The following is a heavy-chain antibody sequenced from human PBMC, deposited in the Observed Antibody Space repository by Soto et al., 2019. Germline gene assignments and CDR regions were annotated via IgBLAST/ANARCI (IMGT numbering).Heavy chain of an antibody. CDR1: GFTFDDYS. CDR2: ISWNSGSI. V-gene: IGHV3-9*01. D-gene: IGHD3-3*01. CDR3: AQGDSDDFWSTHDY. Sequence: SLRLSCAASGFTFDDYSMHWVRQAPGKGLEWVSGISWNSGSIGYADSVKGRFTISRDNAKNSLYLQMNSLRAEDTALYYCAQGDSDDFWSTHDYWGQGTLVTVSS. J-gene: IGHJ4*02.